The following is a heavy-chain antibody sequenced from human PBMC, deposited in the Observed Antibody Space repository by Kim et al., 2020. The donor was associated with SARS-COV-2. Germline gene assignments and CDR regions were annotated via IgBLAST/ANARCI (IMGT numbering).Heavy chain of an antibody. V-gene: IGHV3-30*01. D-gene: IGHD5-12*01. CDR3: ARTNSGYDSVFDY. J-gene: IGHJ4*02. Sequence: DSVEGRFTNSRDNSRNALYLQMNSLRAEDTAVYYCARTNSGYDSVFDYWGQGTLVTVSS.